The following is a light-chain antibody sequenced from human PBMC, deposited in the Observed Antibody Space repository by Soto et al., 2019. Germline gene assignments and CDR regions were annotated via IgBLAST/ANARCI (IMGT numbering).Light chain of an antibody. CDR2: DAS. CDR1: QSVGKS. V-gene: IGKV3-20*01. Sequence: EIVLTQSPGTLSLSPGERATLSCRASQSVGKSLVWYQQRPGQAPRLLIYDASTRATGTPDRFSGSGSGTDVTLTSTRLEPEDFAVYSCQQYGSPPRTVGQGTDVE. CDR3: QQYGSPPRT. J-gene: IGKJ1*01.